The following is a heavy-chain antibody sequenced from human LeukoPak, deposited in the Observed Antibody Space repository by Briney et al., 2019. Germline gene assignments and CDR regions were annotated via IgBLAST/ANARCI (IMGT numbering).Heavy chain of an antibody. CDR3: ARQHHMTTVTTNFDY. V-gene: IGHV4-39*01. J-gene: IGHJ4*02. CDR1: GGSISTSNYY. D-gene: IGHD4-17*01. CDR2: IYYSGIT. Sequence: SETLSLTCTVSGGSISTSNYYWGWIRQPPGKGLEWIGRIYYSGITYYNPSLKSRVTISVDTSKNQFSLKLSSVTTAETAVYYCARQHHMTTVTTNFDYWGQGTLVTVSS.